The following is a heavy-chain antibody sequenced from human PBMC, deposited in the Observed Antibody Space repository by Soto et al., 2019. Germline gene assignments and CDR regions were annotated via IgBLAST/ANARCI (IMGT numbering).Heavy chain of an antibody. CDR1: GGSFNGYH. J-gene: IGHJ5*02. V-gene: IGHV4-34*01. Sequence: PSETLSLTCAVYGGSFNGYHWSWIRQPPGKGLEWIGEINHSGSTNYNPSLKSRATISVDTSKNQFSLKLSSVTAADTAVYYCGGGCYWFDPWGQGTLVTVSS. CDR3: GGGCYWFDP. CDR2: INHSGST. D-gene: IGHD2-15*01.